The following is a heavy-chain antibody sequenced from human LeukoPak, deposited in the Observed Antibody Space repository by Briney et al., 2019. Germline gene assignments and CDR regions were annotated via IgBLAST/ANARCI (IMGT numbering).Heavy chain of an antibody. CDR3: ARAPYVLGIDAFDI. D-gene: IGHD7-27*01. CDR1: GGTFSSYA. J-gene: IGHJ3*02. V-gene: IGHV1-69*05. CDR2: IIPIFGTA. Sequence: SVKVSCKASGGTFSSYAISWVRQAPGQGLEWMGGIIPIFGTANYAQKFQGRVTITTDESTSTAYMELSSLRSEDTAVYYCARAPYVLGIDAFDIWGQGTMVTVSS.